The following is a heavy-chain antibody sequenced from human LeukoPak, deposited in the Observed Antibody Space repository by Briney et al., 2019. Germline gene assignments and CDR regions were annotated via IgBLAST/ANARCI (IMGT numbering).Heavy chain of an antibody. V-gene: IGHV4-34*01. CDR1: GGSFSGYY. Sequence: SETLSLTCAVYGGSFSGYYWSWIRQPPGKGLEWIGEINHSGSTNYNPSLKSRVTISVDTSKNQFSLKLSSVTAADTAVYYCARGGPYCSGGSCYFYYYYGMDVWGQGTTVTVSS. J-gene: IGHJ6*02. CDR2: INHSGST. CDR3: ARGGPYCSGGSCYFYYYYGMDV. D-gene: IGHD2-15*01.